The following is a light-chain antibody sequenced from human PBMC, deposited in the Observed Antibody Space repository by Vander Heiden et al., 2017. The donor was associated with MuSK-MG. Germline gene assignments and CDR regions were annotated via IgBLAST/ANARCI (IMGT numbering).Light chain of an antibody. V-gene: IGKV3-11*01. CDR3: QQRTTWPPT. J-gene: IGKJ4*01. CDR2: DAS. Sequence: EIMLTQSPATLSLSPGERVTLSCRASESINRYLMWYQQKPGQAPRLLIYDASNRATDIPARFSGSGSGTDFTLTISSLEPEDFAVYYCQQRTTWPPTFGGGTKVEI. CDR1: ESINRY.